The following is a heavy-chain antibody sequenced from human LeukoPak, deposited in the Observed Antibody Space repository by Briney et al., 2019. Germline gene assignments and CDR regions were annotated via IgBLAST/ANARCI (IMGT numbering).Heavy chain of an antibody. V-gene: IGHV3-74*01. CDR2: INGDGSST. J-gene: IGHJ6*02. Sequence: GGSLRLSCAVSGFTLSSYWMHWVRQAPGKGLVWVSRINGDGSSTTYADSVKGRFTISRDNAKSTLYLQMNSLRAEDTAVYYCARGPQRGAAANYYGMDVWGQGTTVTVSS. D-gene: IGHD2-2*01. CDR1: GFTLSSYW. CDR3: ARGPQRGAAANYYGMDV.